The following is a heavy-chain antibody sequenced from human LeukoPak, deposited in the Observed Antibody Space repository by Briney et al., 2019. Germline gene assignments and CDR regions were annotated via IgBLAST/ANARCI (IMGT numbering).Heavy chain of an antibody. J-gene: IGHJ6*03. D-gene: IGHD3-3*01. CDR2: IYTSGST. CDR1: GGSISSYY. Sequence: SETLSLTCTVSGGSISSYYWSWIRQPAGKGLEWIGRIYTSGSTNYNPSLKSRVTMSVDTSKNQFSLKLSSVTAADTAVYYCARDGGDFWSGLIDHYYMDVWGKGTTVTLSS. V-gene: IGHV4-4*07. CDR3: ARDGGDFWSGLIDHYYMDV.